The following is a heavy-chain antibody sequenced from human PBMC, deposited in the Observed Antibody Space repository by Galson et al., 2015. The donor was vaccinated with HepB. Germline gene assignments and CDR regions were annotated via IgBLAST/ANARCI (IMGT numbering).Heavy chain of an antibody. Sequence: SLRLSCAASGFTFSSYDMHWVRQATGKGLEWVSAIGTAGDSYYPGSVKGRFTISRENAKNSLYLQMNSLRAGDTAVYYCATTRALGYFDLWGRGTLVTVSS. V-gene: IGHV3-13*01. CDR3: ATTRALGYFDL. CDR2: IGTAGDS. CDR1: GFTFSSYD. J-gene: IGHJ2*01.